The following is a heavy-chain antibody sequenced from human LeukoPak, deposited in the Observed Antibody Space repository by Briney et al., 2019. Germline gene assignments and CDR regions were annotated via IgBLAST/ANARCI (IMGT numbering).Heavy chain of an antibody. CDR3: ARVGSAVVVRSTHDVFDI. CDR2: IYYSGST. CDR1: GGSISSGDYY. Sequence: SETLSLTFTVSGGSISSGDYYWSWVRQPPGKGLEWIGYIYYSGSTYYKLSLKSRVTISVDTSRNQFSLKLSSVTAADTAVYYCARVGSAVVVRSTHDVFDIWGQGTMVTVSS. D-gene: IGHD2-15*01. V-gene: IGHV4-30-4*01. J-gene: IGHJ3*02.